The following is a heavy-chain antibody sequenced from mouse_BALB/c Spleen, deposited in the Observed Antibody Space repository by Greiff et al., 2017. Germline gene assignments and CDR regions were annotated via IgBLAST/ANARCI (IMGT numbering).Heavy chain of an antibody. CDR3: AREARATYFDY. D-gene: IGHD3-1*01. J-gene: IGHJ2*01. CDR1: GYSITSDYA. CDR2: ISYSGST. Sequence: EVQLVESGPGLVKPSQSLSLTCTVTGYSITSDYAWNWIRQFPGNKLEWMGYISYSGSTSYNPSLKSRISITRDTSKNQFFLQLNSVTTEDTATYYCAREARATYFDYWGQGTTLTVSS. V-gene: IGHV3-2*02.